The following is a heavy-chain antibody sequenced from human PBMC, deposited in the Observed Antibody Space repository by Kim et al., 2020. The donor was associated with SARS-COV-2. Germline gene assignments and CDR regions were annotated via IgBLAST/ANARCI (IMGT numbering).Heavy chain of an antibody. D-gene: IGHD3-10*01. J-gene: IGHJ4*02. V-gene: IGHV1-8*01. CDR2: MNPNSGNT. CDR1: GYTFTSYD. Sequence: ASVKVSCKASGYTFTSYDINWVRQATGQGLEWMGWMNPNSGNTGYAQKFQGRVTMTRNTSISTAYMELSSLRSEDTAVYYCARGDKQLTIWFRDSLSYFDSWGQGALVTVSS. CDR3: ARGDKQLTIWFRDSLSYFDS.